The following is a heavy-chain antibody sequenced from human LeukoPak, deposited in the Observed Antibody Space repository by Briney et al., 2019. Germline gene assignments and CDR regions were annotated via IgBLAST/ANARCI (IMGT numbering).Heavy chain of an antibody. V-gene: IGHV3-21*06. CDR2: ISSSSGYI. J-gene: IGHJ4*02. D-gene: IGHD3-9*01. CDR1: GFTFSSYS. Sequence: PGGSLRLSCAASGFTFSSYSMNWVRQAPGKGLEWVSFISSSSGYIYYADSVKGRFTIARDNAKNSLYLQMNSLRAEDTAVYYCARGGLTGYSHDYWGQGTLVTVSS. CDR3: ARGGLTGYSHDY.